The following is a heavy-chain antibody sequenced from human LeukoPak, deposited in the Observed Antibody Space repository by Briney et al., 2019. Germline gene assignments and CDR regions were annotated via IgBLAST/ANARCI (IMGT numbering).Heavy chain of an antibody. Sequence: PSETLSLTCAVYGGSFSGYYWSWIRQPPGKGLEWIGYIYYSGSTNYNPSLKSRVTISVDTSKNQFSLKLSSVTAADTAVYFCARFADYYDDSGEAFDIWGQGTMVTVSS. CDR2: IYYSGST. J-gene: IGHJ3*02. D-gene: IGHD3-22*01. CDR3: ARFADYYDDSGEAFDI. V-gene: IGHV4-59*01. CDR1: GGSFSGYY.